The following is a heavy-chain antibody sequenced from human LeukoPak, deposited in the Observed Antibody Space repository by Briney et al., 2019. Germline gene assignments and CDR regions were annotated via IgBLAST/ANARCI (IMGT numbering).Heavy chain of an antibody. CDR3: AKVGRIAAAAIDY. J-gene: IGHJ4*02. CDR1: GFTFDDYA. Sequence: GGSLRLSCAASGFTFDDYAMHWVRHAPGKGLEWVSGISWNSGSIAYADSVKGRFTISRDNAKNSLYLQMNSLRAEDMALYYCAKVGRIAAAAIDYWGQGSLVTVSS. CDR2: ISWNSGSI. V-gene: IGHV3-9*03. D-gene: IGHD6-13*01.